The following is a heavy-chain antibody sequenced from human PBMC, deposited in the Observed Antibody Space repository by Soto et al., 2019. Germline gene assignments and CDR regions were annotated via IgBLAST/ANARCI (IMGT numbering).Heavy chain of an antibody. CDR3: ARDRDYGGLEY. CDR2: MFYGVST. V-gene: IGHV4-39*07. J-gene: IGHJ4*02. CDR1: GSSINSSGYY. D-gene: IGHD4-17*01. Sequence: PSETLSLTCTVSGSSINSSGYYWGWIRQPPGKGLEWIGSMFYGVSTYYNPSLKSRVTVSVDNSKNTLYLQMNSLRAEDTAVYYCARDRDYGGLEYWGQGTLVTVSS.